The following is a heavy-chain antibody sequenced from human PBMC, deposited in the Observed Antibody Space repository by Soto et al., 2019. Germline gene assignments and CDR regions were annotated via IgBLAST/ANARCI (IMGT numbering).Heavy chain of an antibody. Sequence: QVQLQQWGAGPLRPLETLSLTCGVSGGSFSGYYWAWIRQSPGKGLEWIGEINDPGSINYNPSLKSRVSISVDTSENHYSLNLRSVTAADTAVYYCARESHDILTGPPWVWYFDLWGRGTLVTVSS. V-gene: IGHV4-34*01. CDR1: GGSFSGYY. D-gene: IGHD3-9*01. CDR2: INDPGSI. CDR3: ARESHDILTGPPWVWYFDL. J-gene: IGHJ2*01.